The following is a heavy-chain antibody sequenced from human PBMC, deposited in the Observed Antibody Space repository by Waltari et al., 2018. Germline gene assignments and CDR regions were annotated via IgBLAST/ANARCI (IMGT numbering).Heavy chain of an antibody. V-gene: IGHV4-38-2*02. D-gene: IGHD6-13*01. CDR3: ARGIAAAASYNWFDP. CDR1: GYSISSGYY. J-gene: IGHJ5*02. CDR2: IYHSGST. Sequence: QVQLQESGPGLVKPSETPSLTCTVPGYSISSGYYWGWIRQPPGKGLEWIGSIYHSGSTYYNPSLKSRVTISVDTSKNQFSLKLSSVTAADTAVYYCARGIAAAASYNWFDPWGQGTLVTVSS.